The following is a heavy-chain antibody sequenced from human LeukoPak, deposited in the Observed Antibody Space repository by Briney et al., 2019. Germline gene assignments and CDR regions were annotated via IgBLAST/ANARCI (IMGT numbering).Heavy chain of an antibody. CDR2: ISSSGSYI. CDR1: GFTFTSSN. V-gene: IGHV3-21*05. J-gene: IGHJ4*02. CDR3: VRGMRYRILGGDYF. D-gene: IGHD3-3*02. Sequence: AGSLSLSCAVSGFTFTSSNEKWVRHDPGEGLVWVSFISSSGSYINYAHSVSGRVTISRDNAKNSLSLHMNSLSAADTAVYYCVRGMRYRILGGDYFWGQGTLVTVSS.